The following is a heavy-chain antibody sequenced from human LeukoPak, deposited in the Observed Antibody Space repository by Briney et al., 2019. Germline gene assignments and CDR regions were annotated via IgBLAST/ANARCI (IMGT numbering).Heavy chain of an antibody. CDR1: GFTFSSYS. V-gene: IGHV3-23*01. J-gene: IGHJ4*02. D-gene: IGHD2-2*01. Sequence: GGSLRLSCAASGFTFSSYSMSWVRQAPGKGLEWVSGISGSGGSTDYADPVKGRFTISRDNSKNTLYLQMNSLSAEDTAVYYCAKDPGYQVVYCFDYWGQGTLVTVSS. CDR3: AKDPGYQVVYCFDY. CDR2: ISGSGGST.